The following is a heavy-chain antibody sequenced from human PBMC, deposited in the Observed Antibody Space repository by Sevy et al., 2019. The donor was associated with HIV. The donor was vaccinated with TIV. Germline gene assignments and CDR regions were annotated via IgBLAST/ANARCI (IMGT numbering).Heavy chain of an antibody. CDR3: STDSEKRGLSARLDY. Sequence: GGSLRLSCAASGFTFSNAWMSWVRQAPGKGLEWVGRIKSKTDGGTTDYAAPVKGRFIISRDDSKNTLYLEMNRLKTEDTAIYYCSTDSEKRGLSARLDYWGQGTLVTVSS. J-gene: IGHJ4*02. D-gene: IGHD3-10*01. CDR2: IKSKTDGGTT. CDR1: GFTFSNAW. V-gene: IGHV3-15*01.